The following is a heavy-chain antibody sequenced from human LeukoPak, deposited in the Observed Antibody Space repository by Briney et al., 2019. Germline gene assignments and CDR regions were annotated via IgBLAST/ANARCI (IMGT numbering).Heavy chain of an antibody. CDR1: GFTFSSYS. D-gene: IGHD5-12*01. Sequence: GGSLRLSCAASGFTFSSYSMNWVRQAPGKGLEWVSAISGSGGSTYYADSVKGRFTISRDNSKNTLYLQMNSLRAEDTAVYYCAKDPHIVATIGFDYWGQGTLVTVSS. CDR2: ISGSGGST. V-gene: IGHV3-23*01. J-gene: IGHJ4*02. CDR3: AKDPHIVATIGFDY.